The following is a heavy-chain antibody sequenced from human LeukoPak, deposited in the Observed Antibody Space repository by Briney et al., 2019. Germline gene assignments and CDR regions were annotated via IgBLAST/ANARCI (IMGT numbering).Heavy chain of an antibody. V-gene: IGHV3-21*01. CDR1: GFTFSSYS. CDR3: ARGIGSGSYYQA. D-gene: IGHD3-10*01. Sequence: PGGSLRLSCAASGFTFSSYSMNWVRQAPGKGLEWVSSISSSSSYIYYADSVKGRFTISRDNAKNSLYLQMNSLRAEDTAVYYCARGIGSGSYYQAWGQGTLVTVSS. CDR2: ISSSSSYI. J-gene: IGHJ4*02.